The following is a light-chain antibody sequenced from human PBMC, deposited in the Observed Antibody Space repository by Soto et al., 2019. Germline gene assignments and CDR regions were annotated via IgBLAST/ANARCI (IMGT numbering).Light chain of an antibody. CDR2: KAS. CDR3: QQYRT. J-gene: IGKJ1*01. CDR1: QSIGSW. V-gene: IGKV1-5*03. Sequence: DIQMTQSPSILSASVGDRVTITCRASQSIGSWVAWYQQKPGRAPNLLIHKASHLESGVPSRFSGSGSGTDFTLTISRLEPEDFAVYYCQQYRTFGQGTKVDI.